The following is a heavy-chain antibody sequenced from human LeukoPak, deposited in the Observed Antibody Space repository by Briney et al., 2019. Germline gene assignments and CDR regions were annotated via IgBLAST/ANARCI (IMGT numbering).Heavy chain of an antibody. CDR1: GFSLSNYW. D-gene: IGHD5-18*01. Sequence: GGSLRLSCAASGFSLSNYWMSWLRQAPGKGLEWVANTKQDEGEKYYVDSVKGRFTISRDNARNSLYLQMNSLRAEDTAVYYCAKDPRAIQLWLYGDYWGQGTLVTVSS. CDR3: AKDPRAIQLWLYGDY. CDR2: TKQDEGEK. V-gene: IGHV3-7*03. J-gene: IGHJ4*02.